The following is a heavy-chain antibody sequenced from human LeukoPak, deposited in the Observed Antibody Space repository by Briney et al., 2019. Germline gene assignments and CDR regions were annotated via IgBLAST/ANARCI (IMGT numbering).Heavy chain of an antibody. CDR2: ISTSSSTI. V-gene: IGHV3-48*01. CDR3: AKDGGWVAQGLFDY. Sequence: GGSLRLSCAASGFTFGSYSMNWVRQAPGKGLEWISYISTSSSTIYYADSVKGRFTISRDNAKNSLYLQMNSLRAEDTAVYYCAKDGGWVAQGLFDYWGQGTLVTVSS. CDR1: GFTFGSYS. D-gene: IGHD2-15*01. J-gene: IGHJ4*02.